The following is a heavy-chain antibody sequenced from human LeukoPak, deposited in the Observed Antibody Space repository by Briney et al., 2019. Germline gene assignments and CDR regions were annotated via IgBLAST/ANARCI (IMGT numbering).Heavy chain of an antibody. J-gene: IGHJ4*02. CDR2: INPNSGGT. CDR1: GYTFTGYY. CDR3: ARGGAGIQLWYRQMYYFDY. V-gene: IGHV1-2*06. D-gene: IGHD5-18*01. Sequence: ASVKVSCKASGYTFTGYYMHWVRQAPGQGLEWMGRINPNSGGTNYAQKFQGRVTMTRDTSISTAYMEPSRLRSGDTAVYYCARGGAGIQLWYRQMYYFDYWGQGTLVTVSS.